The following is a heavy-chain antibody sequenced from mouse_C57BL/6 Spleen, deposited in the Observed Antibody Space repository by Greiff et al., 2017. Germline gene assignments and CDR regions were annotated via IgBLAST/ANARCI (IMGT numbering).Heavy chain of an antibody. CDR1: GYTFTSYG. CDR3: ARRVYAWED. Sequence: QVQLQQSGAELVKPGASVKLSCKASGYTFTSYGMHWVKQRPGQGLEWIGMIHPSSGSTNYNEKFKSKATLTADKSSSTAYMQLSSLTSEDSAVXYCARRVYAWEDWGKGTSVTVSS. J-gene: IGHJ4*01. V-gene: IGHV1-64*01. CDR2: IHPSSGST.